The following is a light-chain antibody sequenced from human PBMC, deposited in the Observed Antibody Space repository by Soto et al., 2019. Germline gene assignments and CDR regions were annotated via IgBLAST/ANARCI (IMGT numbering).Light chain of an antibody. J-gene: IGLJ3*02. CDR3: AAWDDILSGPV. CDR1: SSNIGRNP. V-gene: IGLV1-47*02. Sequence: QPVLTQPPSASRTPGQRVTISCSGSSSNIGRNPVYWYQQVPGTAPKLLFYTNDQRPSGVPDRFSGSKSGTSASLAISGLRSEDEADYYCAAWDDILSGPVFGGGTQLTVL. CDR2: TND.